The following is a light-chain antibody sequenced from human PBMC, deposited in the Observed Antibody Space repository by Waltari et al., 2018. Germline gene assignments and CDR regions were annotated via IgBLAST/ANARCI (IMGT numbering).Light chain of an antibody. CDR3: QVWDSGSDHYV. CDR1: KIGRKN. CDR2: DDG. J-gene: IGLJ1*01. Sequence: SYVLTQPPSVSVAPGQTARIPFDGNKIGRKNVHWYQQKPGQAPVLVVYDDGDRPSGIPERFSGSNSGNTATLTISRVDAGDEADYYCQVWDSGSDHYVFGTVTKVTVL. V-gene: IGLV3-21*02.